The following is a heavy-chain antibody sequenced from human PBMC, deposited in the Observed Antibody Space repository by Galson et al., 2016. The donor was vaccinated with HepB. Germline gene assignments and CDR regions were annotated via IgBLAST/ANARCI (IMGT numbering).Heavy chain of an antibody. J-gene: IGHJ4*02. Sequence: SVKVSCKASGYAFIGHYIHWVRQAPGQGLEWMGWTNPKSGDTNYAQKFQGRVTMTTDTSINTAYVEVNTLMSDDTAVYYCARDSAAIYGFYFDSWGQGSLVIVSS. V-gene: IGHV1-2*02. CDR2: TNPKSGDT. CDR1: GYAFIGHY. D-gene: IGHD3-3*02. CDR3: ARDSAAIYGFYFDS.